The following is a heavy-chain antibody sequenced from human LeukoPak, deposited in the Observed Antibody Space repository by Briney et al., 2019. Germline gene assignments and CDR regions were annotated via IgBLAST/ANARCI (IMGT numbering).Heavy chain of an antibody. CDR1: GGSISSYY. J-gene: IGHJ4*02. V-gene: IGHV4-39*07. Sequence: PSETLSLTCTVSGGSISSYYWGWIRQPPGKGLEWIGSIYYSGSTYYNPSLKSRVTISVDTSKNQFSLKLSSVTAADTAVYYCARVLHYDYVWGRFSPQDYWGQGTLVTVSS. CDR2: IYYSGST. D-gene: IGHD3-16*01. CDR3: ARVLHYDYVWGRFSPQDY.